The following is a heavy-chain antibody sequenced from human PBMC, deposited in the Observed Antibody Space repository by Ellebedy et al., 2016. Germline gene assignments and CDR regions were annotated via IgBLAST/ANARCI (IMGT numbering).Heavy chain of an antibody. CDR1: GYHFTSYW. D-gene: IGHD6-19*01. Sequence: GESLKISCRGSGYHFTSYWLGWVRQKPGKGLEWMGIIYPGDSDTRYSPSFQGQVTISADKSINTAYLQWSSLNASDTAMYYCVRRRDSSGWYPYWGQGTLVIVSS. CDR2: IYPGDSDT. V-gene: IGHV5-51*01. CDR3: VRRRDSSGWYPY. J-gene: IGHJ4*02.